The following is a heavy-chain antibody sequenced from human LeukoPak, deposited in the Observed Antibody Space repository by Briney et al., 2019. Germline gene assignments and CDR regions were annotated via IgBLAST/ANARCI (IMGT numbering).Heavy chain of an antibody. CDR2: IHYSGSP. J-gene: IGHJ4*02. CDR3: ARGEGQAVSAFDY. V-gene: IGHV4-59*01. CDR1: GGSISSYY. D-gene: IGHD2-21*02. Sequence: SETLSLTGTVPGGSISSYYWNWIRQPPGKGLEWLGYIHYSGSPKYNPSLESRVTISRDTAKNQFSLRLSSLTAADTAVYYCARGEGQAVSAFDYWGQGMLVTVSS.